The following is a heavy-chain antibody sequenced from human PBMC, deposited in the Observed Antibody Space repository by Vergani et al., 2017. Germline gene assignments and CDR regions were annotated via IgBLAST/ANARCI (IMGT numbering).Heavy chain of an antibody. Sequence: QVQLVQSGAEVKKPGASVKVSCKASGYTFTGYYMHWVRQAPGQGLEWMGWINPNSGGTNYAQKFQGRVTMTRDTSISTAYMELSRLRSDDTAVYYCARDLVVVVPAAMRAWFDPWGQGTLVTVSS. V-gene: IGHV1-2*02. J-gene: IGHJ5*02. CDR3: ARDLVVVVPAAMRAWFDP. CDR1: GYTFTGYY. D-gene: IGHD2-2*01. CDR2: INPNSGGT.